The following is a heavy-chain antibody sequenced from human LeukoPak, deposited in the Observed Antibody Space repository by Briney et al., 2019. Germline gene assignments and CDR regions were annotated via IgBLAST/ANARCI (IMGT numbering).Heavy chain of an antibody. CDR1: GDSISSYY. J-gene: IGHJ4*02. CDR2: IYYSGST. Sequence: SETLSLTCTVSGDSISSYYWNWLRQPPGKGLEWIGYIYYSGSTKYNASLESRVTISLDTSNNQFSLKLRSMTAADTAVYYCARSYSSGPFDLWGQGTLVIASS. CDR3: ARSYSSGPFDL. V-gene: IGHV4-59*01. D-gene: IGHD6-19*01.